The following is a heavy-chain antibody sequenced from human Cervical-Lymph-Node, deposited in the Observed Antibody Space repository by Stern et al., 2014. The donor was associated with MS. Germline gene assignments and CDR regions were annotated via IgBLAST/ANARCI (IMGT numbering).Heavy chain of an antibody. V-gene: IGHV4-4*07. CDR3: ARGAITGTLHRGRGGLDV. CDR1: GGSINYYY. Sequence: QVQLQESGPGLVKPSETLSLTCTVSGGSINYYYWTWIRQPAGRGLELIGRIYTDGNTNISPSPRSRVTMSVDTSKSQVSLKLTSVTAADTAVYFCARGAITGTLHRGRGGLDVWGQGTAVTVSS. J-gene: IGHJ6*02. D-gene: IGHD1-7*01. CDR2: IYTDGNT.